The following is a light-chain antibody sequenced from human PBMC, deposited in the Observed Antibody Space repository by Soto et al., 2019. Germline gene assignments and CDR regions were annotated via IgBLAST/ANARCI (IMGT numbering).Light chain of an antibody. J-gene: IGLJ1*01. CDR1: SGQRKYA. Sequence: QPVLTQSPSASASLGASVKLTCTLSSGQRKYAIAWHQQKPEKGPRYLMRVNSDGSHIRGDGIPDRFSVSSAGTERYLTISSLPCEDEADHYRQTWGTTIQVFGTGTNVTVL. CDR3: QTWGTTIQV. CDR2: VNSDGSH. V-gene: IGLV4-69*01.